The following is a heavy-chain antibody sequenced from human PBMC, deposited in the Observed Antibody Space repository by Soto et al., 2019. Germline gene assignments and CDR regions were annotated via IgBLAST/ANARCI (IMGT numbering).Heavy chain of an antibody. J-gene: IGHJ4*02. CDR2: ISYDGGNE. CDR1: GFAFRSYG. V-gene: IGHV3-30*18. D-gene: IGHD3-22*01. CDR3: AKDTYYHDSTGYYVFDY. Sequence: QVQLVESGGGVVQPGRSLGLSCTVSGFAFRSYGLHWVRQAPGKGLEWVAVISYDGGNERYADSVKGRFTISRDNSKNTLYLQMNSRSAEDTAVYYCAKDTYYHDSTGYYVFDYWGQGTLVTVSS.